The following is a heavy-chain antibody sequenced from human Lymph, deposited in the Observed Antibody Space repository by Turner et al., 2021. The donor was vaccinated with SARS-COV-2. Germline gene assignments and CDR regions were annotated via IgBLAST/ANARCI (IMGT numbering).Heavy chain of an antibody. CDR2: IYYRGRT. CDR3: ARETVNNWVDP. V-gene: IGHV4-59*01. J-gene: IGHJ5*02. Sequence: QVQLQASGPRLVKPLATLSLTCTVSGGSMNSNYWSWIRQPPGKRLEWIGYIYYRGRTNYNPSLESRVTISVDTSRNQFSLNLTSVTAADTAIYYCARETVNNWVDPWGQGTLVTVSS. CDR1: GGSMNSNY. D-gene: IGHD2-21*02.